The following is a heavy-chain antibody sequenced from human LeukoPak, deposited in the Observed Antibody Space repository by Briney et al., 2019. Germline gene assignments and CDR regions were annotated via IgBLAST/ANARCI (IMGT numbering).Heavy chain of an antibody. V-gene: IGHV3-7*01. Sequence: GGSLRLSCAASGFTFSSYWMSWVRQAPGKGLEWVANIKQDGSEKYYVDSVKGRFTISRDNAKNSLYLQMNSRRAEDTAVYYCARDWNGIRITMVRGVTTFDYWGQGTLVTVSS. CDR1: GFTFSSYW. CDR3: ARDWNGIRITMVRGVTTFDY. CDR2: IKQDGSEK. D-gene: IGHD3-10*01. J-gene: IGHJ4*02.